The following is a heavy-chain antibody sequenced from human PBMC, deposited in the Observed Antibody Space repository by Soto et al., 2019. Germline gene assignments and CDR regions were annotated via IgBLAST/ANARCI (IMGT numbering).Heavy chain of an antibody. J-gene: IGHJ4*02. CDR3: AKGGIGLAGLTY. Sequence: GVLRLSCAVSGFTFSSDAMTWVRQAPGEGLQWVSSITSRGDSTYYADSVKGRFTISRDNSKNTLYLQMKSLRAEDTALYYCAKGGIGLAGLTYWGQGNLVTVSS. D-gene: IGHD6-19*01. V-gene: IGHV3-23*01. CDR2: ITSRGDST. CDR1: GFTFSSDA.